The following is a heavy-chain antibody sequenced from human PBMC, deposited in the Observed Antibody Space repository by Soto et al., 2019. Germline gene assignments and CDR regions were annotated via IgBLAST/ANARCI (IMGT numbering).Heavy chain of an antibody. Sequence: GGSLRLSCAASGFTFSSYAMSWVRQAPGKGLEWVSAISGSGGSTYYADSVKGRFTISRDNSMNTLYLQMNSLRAEDTAVYYCAKDLEDYTIFGVVSPPNWFDPWGQGTLVTVSS. J-gene: IGHJ5*02. D-gene: IGHD3-3*01. CDR2: ISGSGGST. V-gene: IGHV3-23*01. CDR3: AKDLEDYTIFGVVSPPNWFDP. CDR1: GFTFSSYA.